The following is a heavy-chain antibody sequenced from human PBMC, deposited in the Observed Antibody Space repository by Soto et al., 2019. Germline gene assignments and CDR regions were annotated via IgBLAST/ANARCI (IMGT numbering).Heavy chain of an antibody. CDR3: AKDRNFWSGYYQYNWFDP. J-gene: IGHJ5*02. CDR1: GFTFSSYA. V-gene: IGHV3-23*01. D-gene: IGHD3-3*01. CDR2: ISGSGGST. Sequence: GGSLRLSCAASGFTFSSYAMSWVRQAPGKGLEWVSAISGSGGSTYFADSVKGRFTISRDNSKNTLYLQMNSLRAEDTAVYYCAKDRNFWSGYYQYNWFDPWGQGTLVTVSS.